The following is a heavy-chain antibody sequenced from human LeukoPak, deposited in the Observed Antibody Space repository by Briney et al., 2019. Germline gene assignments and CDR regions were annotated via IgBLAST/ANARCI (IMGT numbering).Heavy chain of an antibody. CDR2: IQYDGSKK. CDR3: AKDIGSYSDY. J-gene: IGHJ4*02. V-gene: IGHV3-30*02. Sequence: PGGSLRLSCVASGFTFSSNGMHWVRQAPGKGLEWVTFIQYDGSKKYYADSVKGRFTISRDNSKNTLYLEMNSLRAEDTAVYYCAKDIGSYSDYWGQGILVTVSS. D-gene: IGHD3-10*01. CDR1: GFTFSSNG.